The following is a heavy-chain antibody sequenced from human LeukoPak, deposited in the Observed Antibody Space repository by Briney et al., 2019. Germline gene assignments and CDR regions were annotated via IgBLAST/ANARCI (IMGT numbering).Heavy chain of an antibody. CDR3: AREGYTGNFDY. CDR2: ISSSSSYT. J-gene: IGHJ4*02. V-gene: IGHV3-11*05. D-gene: IGHD2-2*02. Sequence: GSPRLSCAASGFTFSDYYMSWIRQAPGKGLEWVSYISSSSSYTNYADSVKGRFTISRDNAKNSLYLQMNSLRAEDTAVYYCAREGYTGNFDYWGQGTLVSVSS. CDR1: GFTFSDYY.